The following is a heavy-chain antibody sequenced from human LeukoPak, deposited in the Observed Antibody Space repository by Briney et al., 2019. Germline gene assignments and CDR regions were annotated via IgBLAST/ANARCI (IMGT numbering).Heavy chain of an antibody. CDR2: ISSSSRTI. D-gene: IGHD6-19*01. J-gene: IGHJ4*02. CDR3: AKALRYTSGSTNFDY. Sequence: PGGSLRLSCAASGFTFSTYDMNWVRQAPGKGLEWVSYISSSSRTISYADSVKGRFTISRDNAKNSLYLQMNSLRVEDTALYFCAKALRYTSGSTNFDYWGQGTLVTVSS. V-gene: IGHV3-48*01. CDR1: GFTFSTYD.